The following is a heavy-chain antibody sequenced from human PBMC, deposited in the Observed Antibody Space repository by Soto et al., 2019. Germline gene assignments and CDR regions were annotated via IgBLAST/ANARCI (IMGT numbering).Heavy chain of an antibody. CDR1: GFSFGDYG. V-gene: IGHV3-33*01. CDR2: IWFDGSNK. J-gene: IGHJ6*02. CDR3: ARRRSTVTTAWFYHAMDV. Sequence: QVQLVESGGGVVQPGTSLRLSCAASGFSFGDYGMHWVRQAPGKGLEWVAVIWFDGSNKYYAESVKGRFTISRDNSKNTVDLQMDRLRADDTAVYYCARRRSTVTTAWFYHAMDVWGQGTTVTVSS. D-gene: IGHD4-17*01.